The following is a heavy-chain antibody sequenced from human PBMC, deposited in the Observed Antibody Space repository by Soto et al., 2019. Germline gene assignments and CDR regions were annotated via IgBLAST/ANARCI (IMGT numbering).Heavy chain of an antibody. CDR3: ARRRPDYGSGSYYILDY. CDR2: IIPIFGTA. J-gene: IGHJ4*02. Sequence: GASVEVSCKASGGTFSSYAISWVRQAPGQGLEWMGGIIPIFGTANYAQKFQGRVTITADKSTSTAYMELSSLRSEDTAVYYCARRRPDYGSGSYYILDYWGKGNRVTVSS. V-gene: IGHV1-69*06. CDR1: GGTFSSYA. D-gene: IGHD3-10*01.